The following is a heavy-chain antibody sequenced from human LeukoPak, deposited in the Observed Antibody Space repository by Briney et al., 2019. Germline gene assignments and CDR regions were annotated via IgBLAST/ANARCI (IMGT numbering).Heavy chain of an antibody. J-gene: IGHJ4*02. CDR3: ARGFWLRHYYDY. CDR1: GYSISSGYY. D-gene: IGHD5-12*01. Sequence: PSETLSLTCAVSGYSISSGYYWGWIRQPPGKGLEWIGEINHSGSTNYNPSLKSRVTISVDTSKNQFSLKLSSVTAADTAVYYCARGFWLRHYYDYWGQGTLVTVSS. V-gene: IGHV4-38-2*01. CDR2: INHSGST.